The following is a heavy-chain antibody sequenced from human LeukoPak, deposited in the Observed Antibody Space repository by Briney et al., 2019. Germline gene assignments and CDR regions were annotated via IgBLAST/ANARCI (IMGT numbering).Heavy chain of an antibody. J-gene: IGHJ6*02. CDR1: GGTFSSYT. D-gene: IGHD4-17*01. Sequence: SVKDSCKASGGTFSSYTISWVRQAPGQGLEWMGRIIPILGIANYAQKFQGRVTITADKSTSTAYMELSSLRSEDTAVYYCATSNMTTVSVYGMDVWAKGPRSPSP. CDR3: ATSNMTTVSVYGMDV. CDR2: IIPILGIA. V-gene: IGHV1-69*02.